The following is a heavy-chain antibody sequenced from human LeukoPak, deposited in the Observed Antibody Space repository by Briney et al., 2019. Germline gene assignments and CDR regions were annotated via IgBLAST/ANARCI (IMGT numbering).Heavy chain of an antibody. D-gene: IGHD3-10*01. Sequence: PSETLSLTCTVAGGSIYSSTYFWGWIRRPPGQGLEWIASVFYNGTTYYDPSLKSRVTISVDTSKNQFSLKLSSVTAADTAVYFCARLTRRGSGSGSYYSYWGQGTLVTVSS. J-gene: IGHJ4*02. CDR1: GGSIYSSTYF. CDR2: VFYNGTT. V-gene: IGHV4-39*01. CDR3: ARLTRRGSGSGSYYSY.